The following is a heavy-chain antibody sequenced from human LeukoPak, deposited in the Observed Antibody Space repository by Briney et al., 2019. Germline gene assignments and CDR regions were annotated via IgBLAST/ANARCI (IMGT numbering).Heavy chain of an antibody. Sequence: GGSLRLSCAASGFTVSNNYISWVRQAPGKGLEWVSVIHGDGGTYYADSVKDRFSISRDNSRNTLSLQMNSLRAEDTAVYYCARQLFISTSFYYIFDFWGQGTLVTVSS. D-gene: IGHD2/OR15-2a*01. V-gene: IGHV3-66*04. CDR3: ARQLFISTSFYYIFDF. J-gene: IGHJ4*02. CDR2: IHGDGGT. CDR1: GFTVSNNY.